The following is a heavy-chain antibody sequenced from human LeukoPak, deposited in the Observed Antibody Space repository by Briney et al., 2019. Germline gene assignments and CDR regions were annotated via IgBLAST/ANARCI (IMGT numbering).Heavy chain of an antibody. CDR1: GFTFSSYA. D-gene: IGHD2-2*01. V-gene: IGHV3-30-3*01. J-gene: IGHJ4*02. Sequence: GGSLRLSCAASGFTFSSYAMPWVRQAPGKGLEWVAVISYDGSDKYYADSVKGRFTISRDNSKNTLYLQMNSLRAEDTAVYYCARWGDCSSTSCYGLFDYWGQGTLVTVSS. CDR2: ISYDGSDK. CDR3: ARWGDCSSTSCYGLFDY.